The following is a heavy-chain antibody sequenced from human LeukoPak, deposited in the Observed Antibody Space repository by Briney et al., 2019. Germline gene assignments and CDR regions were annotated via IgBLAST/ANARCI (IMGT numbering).Heavy chain of an antibody. CDR2: INHSGST. Sequence: PSETLSLTCAVYGGSFSGYYWSWIRRPPGKGLEWIGEINHSGSTNYNPSLKSRVTISVDTSKNQFSLKLSSVTAADTAVYYCATGVKGANDAFDIWGQGTMVTVSS. CDR3: ATGVKGANDAFDI. CDR1: GGSFSGYY. J-gene: IGHJ3*02. D-gene: IGHD3-10*01. V-gene: IGHV4-34*01.